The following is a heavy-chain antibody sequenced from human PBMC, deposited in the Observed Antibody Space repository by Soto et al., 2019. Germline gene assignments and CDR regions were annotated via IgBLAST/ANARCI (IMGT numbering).Heavy chain of an antibody. CDR1: GFTFSSYS. CDR2: ISSSSSYI. V-gene: IGHV3-21*01. CDR3: ARDLGYCSSTSCYLPRYNWFDP. Sequence: TGGSLRLSCAASGFTFSSYSMNWVRQAPGKGLEWVSSISSSSSYIYYADSVKGRFTISRDNAKNSLYLQMNSLRAEDTAVYYCARDLGYCSSTSCYLPRYNWFDPWGQGTLVTVSS. D-gene: IGHD2-2*01. J-gene: IGHJ5*02.